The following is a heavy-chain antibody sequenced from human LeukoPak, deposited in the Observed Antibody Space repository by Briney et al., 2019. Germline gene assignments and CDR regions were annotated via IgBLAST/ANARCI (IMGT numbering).Heavy chain of an antibody. D-gene: IGHD4-17*01. CDR2: INPDGSEK. V-gene: IGHV3-7*01. J-gene: IGHJ4*02. Sequence: GGSLRLSCAASGFTFSNHWMSWVRQAPGKGLEWVASINPDGSEKYYVDSVKGRFTISRDNAKKSMYLQMNSLKAEDTAMYYCARGHYGLDYWGQGTLVTVSS. CDR3: ARGHYGLDY. CDR1: GFTFSNHW.